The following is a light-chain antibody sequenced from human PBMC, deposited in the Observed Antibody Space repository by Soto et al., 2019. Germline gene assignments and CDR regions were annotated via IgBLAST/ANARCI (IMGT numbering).Light chain of an antibody. CDR3: QQGNNYPLT. CDR1: QDISAY. V-gene: IGKV1-9*01. Sequence: DIQLTQSPSFLSASLGHRVTITCRATQDISAYLAWYQQKPGKAPNLLIHDASTLRGGVSSRFGGSGSGTDFTLTISSLQPEDLAAYYCQQGNNYPLTFGGGTKVELK. CDR2: DAS. J-gene: IGKJ4*01.